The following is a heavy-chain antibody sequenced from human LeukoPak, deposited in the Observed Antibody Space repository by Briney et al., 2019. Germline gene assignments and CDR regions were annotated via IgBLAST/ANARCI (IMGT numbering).Heavy chain of an antibody. D-gene: IGHD6-13*01. CDR1: GYTFTGYY. Sequence: ASVKVSCKASGYTFTGYYMHWVRQAPGQGLEWMGWINPNSGGTNYAQKFQGGVTMTRDTSISTAYMELSRLRSDDTAVYYWAREPAQAAALDYWGQGTLVTVSS. J-gene: IGHJ4*02. CDR3: AREPAQAAALDY. CDR2: INPNSGGT. V-gene: IGHV1-2*02.